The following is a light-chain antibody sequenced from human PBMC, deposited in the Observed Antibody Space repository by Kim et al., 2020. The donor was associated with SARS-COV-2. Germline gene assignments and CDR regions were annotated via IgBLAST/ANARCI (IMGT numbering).Light chain of an antibody. Sequence: ETMMTQSPATLSVSPGERATLSCRASQSINTNLAWFQQKPGQAPSLLIEDASTRATGIPARFSGSGSGTDFTLTINGLQPEDSAVYYCQQYNDWPPSFGQGTKVDIK. CDR3: QQYNDWPPS. CDR1: QSINTN. V-gene: IGKV3-15*01. J-gene: IGKJ1*01. CDR2: DAS.